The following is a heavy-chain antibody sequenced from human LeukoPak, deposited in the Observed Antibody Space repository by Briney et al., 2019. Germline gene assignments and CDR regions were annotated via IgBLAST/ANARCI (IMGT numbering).Heavy chain of an antibody. CDR3: ARDAELYYDFWSGYYKGTNWFDP. Sequence: PGGSLRLSCAASEFTFSSYSMNWVRQAPGKGLEWVAVISYDGSNKYYADSVKGRFTISRDNSKNTLYLQMNSLRAEDTAVYYCARDAELYYDFWSGYYKGTNWFDPWGQGTLVTVSS. CDR2: ISYDGSNK. D-gene: IGHD3-3*01. J-gene: IGHJ5*02. CDR1: EFTFSSYS. V-gene: IGHV3-30*03.